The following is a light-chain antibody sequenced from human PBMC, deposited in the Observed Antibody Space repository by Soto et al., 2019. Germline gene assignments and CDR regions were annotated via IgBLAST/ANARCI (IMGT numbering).Light chain of an antibody. CDR3: QKYNSARRT. Sequence: DIQMTQSQSSLSASVGDRVTITCRASQGISNYLAWYQQKPGKVPKLLIYAASTLQSGVPSRFSGRGSGTDFTLTISSLQAEDVATYYCQKYNSARRTFGQGTKVEIK. V-gene: IGKV1-27*01. CDR1: QGISNY. CDR2: AAS. J-gene: IGKJ1*01.